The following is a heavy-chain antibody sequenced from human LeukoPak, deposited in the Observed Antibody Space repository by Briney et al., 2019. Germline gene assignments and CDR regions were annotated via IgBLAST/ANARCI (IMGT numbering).Heavy chain of an antibody. CDR3: ARQGGREWSNWFDP. D-gene: IGHD3-3*01. J-gene: IGHJ5*02. Sequence: ASVKVSYKASGYTFTSYGISWVRQAPGQGLEWMGWISAYNGNTNYAQKPQGRVTMTTDTSTSTAYMELRSLRSDDTAVYYCARQGGREWSNWFDPWGQGTLVTVSS. CDR2: ISAYNGNT. V-gene: IGHV1-18*01. CDR1: GYTFTSYG.